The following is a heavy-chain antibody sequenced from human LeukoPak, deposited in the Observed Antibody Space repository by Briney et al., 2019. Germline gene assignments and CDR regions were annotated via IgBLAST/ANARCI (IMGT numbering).Heavy chain of an antibody. D-gene: IGHD3-3*01. CDR2: IYYSGST. Sequence: PSETLSLTCTVSGGSVSSGNYYWSWIRQPPGKGLEWIGYIYYSGSTNYNPSLKSRVTISVDTSKNQFSLKLSSVTAADTAVYYCARVRTGDTGAWRFLEWSSYYYYGMDVWGQGTTVAVSS. CDR3: ARVRTGDTGAWRFLEWSSYYYYGMDV. J-gene: IGHJ6*02. V-gene: IGHV4-61*01. CDR1: GGSVSSGNYY.